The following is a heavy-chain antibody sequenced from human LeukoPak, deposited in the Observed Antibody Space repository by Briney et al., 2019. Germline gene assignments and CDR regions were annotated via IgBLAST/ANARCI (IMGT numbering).Heavy chain of an antibody. J-gene: IGHJ4*02. Sequence: SETLSLTCTVSGGSISSGDYYWSWIRQPPGKGLEWIGYIYYSGSTYYNPSLKSRVTISVDTSKNQFSLKLSSVTAADTAVYYCASKHYDILTVDYWGQGTLVTVSS. V-gene: IGHV4-30-4*01. CDR2: IYYSGST. CDR1: GGSISSGDYY. D-gene: IGHD3-9*01. CDR3: ASKHYDILTVDY.